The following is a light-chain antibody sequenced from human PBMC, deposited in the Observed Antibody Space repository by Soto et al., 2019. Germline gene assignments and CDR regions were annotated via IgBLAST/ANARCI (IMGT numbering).Light chain of an antibody. CDR2: GVS. CDR1: QGISNY. J-gene: IGKJ1*01. Sequence: DIQMTQSPSSLSAYVGDRVTITCRASQGISNYLAWYQQKPGKVPKLLIYGVSTLQSGVPSRFSGSRSGTDFTLSISSLQPEDVSTYNCQQYNSAHTWTFGQGIKVDIK. V-gene: IGKV1-27*01. CDR3: QQYNSAHTWT.